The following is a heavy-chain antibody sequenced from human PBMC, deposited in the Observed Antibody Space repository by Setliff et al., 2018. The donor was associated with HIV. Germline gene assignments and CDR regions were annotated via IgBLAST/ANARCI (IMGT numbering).Heavy chain of an antibody. D-gene: IGHD2-15*01. CDR2: IHYKGNI. V-gene: IGHV4-30-4*08. J-gene: IGHJ5*02. CDR1: GDSIISGDYY. CDR3: ARFTVVVFGAGEPSWLDP. Sequence: KPSETLSLTCTVSGDSIISGDYYWSWIRQSPGKGLEWIGHIHYKGNIDYNASLKSRLAISSDTSKNQFSLNLSSVIAADTAIYFCARFTVVVFGAGEPSWLDPWGQGILVTVSS.